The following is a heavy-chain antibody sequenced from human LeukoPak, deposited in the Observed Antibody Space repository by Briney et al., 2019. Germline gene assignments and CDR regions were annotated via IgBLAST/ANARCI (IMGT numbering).Heavy chain of an antibody. CDR2: IYDSGST. CDR1: GGSISSYF. D-gene: IGHD6-13*01. V-gene: IGHV4-59*08. Sequence: PSETLSLTCTVSGGSISSYFWSWIRQPPGKGLEWIGYIYDSGSTNCNPSLKSRVTISDGTSKNQFSLKLSSVTAADTAVYYCARGYSGSVDPFDYWGQGTLVTVSS. J-gene: IGHJ4*02. CDR3: ARGYSGSVDPFDY.